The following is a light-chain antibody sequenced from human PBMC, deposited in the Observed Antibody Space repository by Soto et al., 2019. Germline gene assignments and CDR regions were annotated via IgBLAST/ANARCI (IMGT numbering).Light chain of an antibody. CDR3: QQYGSSPIT. Sequence: EIVLTQSPGTLSLSPGERATLSCRASQSVRSDYLAWYQQKPGQAPRLHIYGASTRATGIPDRFSGSGSGTDFTLTISRLEPEDFAVYYCQQYGSSPITFGQGTRLAIK. J-gene: IGKJ5*01. V-gene: IGKV3-20*01. CDR1: QSVRSDY. CDR2: GAS.